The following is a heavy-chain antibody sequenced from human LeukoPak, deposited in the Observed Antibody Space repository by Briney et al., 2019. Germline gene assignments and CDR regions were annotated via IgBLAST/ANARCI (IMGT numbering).Heavy chain of an antibody. CDR2: KDQDGSEK. V-gene: IGHV3-7*02. J-gene: IGHJ4*02. Sequence: PGGSLRLSCAASTFSFSTYWMTWVRQAPGKGLEWVANKDQDGSEKNYVASVKGRFTISRDNAKNSLYLQMNSLRAEDTAVYYCATYWDTVTGHKVHGGHWGQGTLVTVSS. CDR3: ATYWDTVTGHKVHGGH. D-gene: IGHD3-9*01. CDR1: TFSFSTYW.